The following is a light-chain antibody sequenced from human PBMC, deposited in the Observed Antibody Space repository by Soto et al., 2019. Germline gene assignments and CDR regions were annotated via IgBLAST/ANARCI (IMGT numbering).Light chain of an antibody. Sequence: TQSPATLSLSPGERATLSCRASQSIHTSLAWYQQKPGQPPKLLVYWASTRESGVPDRFSGSGSGTDFTLTISSLQAEDVAVYFCQQYYATPRTFGQGTKVDI. CDR2: WAS. V-gene: IGKV4-1*01. CDR3: QQYYATPRT. CDR1: QSIHTS. J-gene: IGKJ1*01.